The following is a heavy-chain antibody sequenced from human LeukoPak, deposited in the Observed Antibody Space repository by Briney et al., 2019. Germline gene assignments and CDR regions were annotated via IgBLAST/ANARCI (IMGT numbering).Heavy chain of an antibody. J-gene: IGHJ4*02. V-gene: IGHV3-30*03. CDR2: ISYDGSNK. CDR1: GGSFSGYY. D-gene: IGHD1-26*01. CDR3: ARGVSRVGATCGY. Sequence: LSLTCAVYGGSFSGYYWSWIRQPPGKGLEWVAVISYDGSNKYYADSVKGRFTISRDNSKNTLYLQMNSLRAEDTAVYYCARGVSRVGATCGYWGQGTLVTVSS.